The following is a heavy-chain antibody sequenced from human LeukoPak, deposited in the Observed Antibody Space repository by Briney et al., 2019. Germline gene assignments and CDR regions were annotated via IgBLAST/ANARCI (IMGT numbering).Heavy chain of an antibody. CDR2: IYTSGST. CDR3: AREKYSSSWYSDY. CDR1: GGSISSSSYY. D-gene: IGHD6-13*01. J-gene: IGHJ4*02. Sequence: ASETLSLTCTVSGGSISSSSYYWGWIRQPPGKGLEWIGRIYTSGSTNYNPSLKSRVTMSVDTSKNQFSLKLSSVTAADTAVYYCAREKYSSSWYSDYWGQGTLVTVSS. V-gene: IGHV4-39*07.